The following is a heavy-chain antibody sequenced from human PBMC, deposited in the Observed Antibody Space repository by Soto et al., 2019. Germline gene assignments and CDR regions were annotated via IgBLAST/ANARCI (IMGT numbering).Heavy chain of an antibody. CDR3: AREVNTAMVLDY. Sequence: SETLSLTCTVSGGSISSGGYYWSWIRQHPGKGLEWIGYIYYSGSTYYNPSLKSRVTISVDTSKNQFSLKLSSVTAADTAVYYCAREVNTAMVLDYWGQGTLVTVSS. J-gene: IGHJ4*02. CDR2: IYYSGST. D-gene: IGHD5-18*01. V-gene: IGHV4-31*03. CDR1: GGSISSGGYY.